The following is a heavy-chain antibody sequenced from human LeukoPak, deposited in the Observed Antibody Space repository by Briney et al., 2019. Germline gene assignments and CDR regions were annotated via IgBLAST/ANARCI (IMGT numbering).Heavy chain of an antibody. J-gene: IGHJ5*02. Sequence: SETLSLTCAVYGGSFSGYYWSWIRQPPGKGLEWIGEINHSGSTNYNPSLKSRVTISVDTSENQFSLKLSSVTAADTAVYYCARGVTRGWFDPWGQGTLVTVSS. CDR1: GGSFSGYY. CDR2: INHSGST. D-gene: IGHD4-11*01. CDR3: ARGVTRGWFDP. V-gene: IGHV4-34*01.